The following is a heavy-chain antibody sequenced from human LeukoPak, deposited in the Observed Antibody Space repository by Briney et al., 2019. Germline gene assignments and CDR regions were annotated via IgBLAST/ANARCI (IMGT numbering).Heavy chain of an antibody. Sequence: GGSLRLSCAASGFTFSSYCMNWVRQAPGKGLEWVSGINWNGDSTGYADSVKGRFTISRDNAKNSLYLQMNSLRAEDTAVYYCATPKYYYDSSGYFDYWGQGTLVTVSS. CDR2: INWNGDST. CDR3: ATPKYYYDSSGYFDY. V-gene: IGHV3-20*04. D-gene: IGHD3-22*01. J-gene: IGHJ4*02. CDR1: GFTFSSYC.